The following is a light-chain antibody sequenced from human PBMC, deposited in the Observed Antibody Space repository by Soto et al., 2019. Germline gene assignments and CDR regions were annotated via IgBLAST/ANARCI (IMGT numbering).Light chain of an antibody. CDR3: QQYVKAFRS. Sequence: IQMTHSPSTLSASVGDRVTIACRASQSISSWLAWYQQKPGTAPKLLIYKASSLESGVPSRFSGSGSGTEFTLTISSLQPDDFATYYCQQYVKAFRSFGQVTKVDIK. J-gene: IGKJ1*01. V-gene: IGKV1-5*03. CDR1: QSISSW. CDR2: KAS.